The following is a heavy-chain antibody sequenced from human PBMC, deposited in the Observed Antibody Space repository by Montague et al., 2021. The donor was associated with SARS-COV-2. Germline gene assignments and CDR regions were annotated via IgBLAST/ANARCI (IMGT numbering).Heavy chain of an antibody. CDR3: ARNGGAAVPGLLLGMDI. D-gene: IGHD6-19*01. V-gene: IGHV4-59*11. CDR2: IYYLGTT. J-gene: IGHJ6*02. CDR1: GGSISGHY. Sequence: SETLSLTCIVSGGSISGHYWSWVRQTPEKGLEWIGYIYYLGTTNYNPFLKTRVTFSVDTSKNQLSLMLTSMTAADTGVYYCARNGGAAVPGLLLGMDIWGQGTTVTVSS.